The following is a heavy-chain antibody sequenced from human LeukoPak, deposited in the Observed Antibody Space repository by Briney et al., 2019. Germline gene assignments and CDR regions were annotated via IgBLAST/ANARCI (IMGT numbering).Heavy chain of an antibody. D-gene: IGHD3-22*01. CDR3: ASGPDSSGPFDY. J-gene: IGHJ4*02. V-gene: IGHV3-48*03. CDR1: GFTFSSYE. CDR2: ISSSGSTI. Sequence: GGSLRLSCAASGFTFSSYEMNWVRQAPGKGLEWVSYISSSGSTIYYADSVKGRFTISRDNAKNSLYLQMNSLRAEDTAVYYCASGPDSSGPFDYWGQGTLVTVSS.